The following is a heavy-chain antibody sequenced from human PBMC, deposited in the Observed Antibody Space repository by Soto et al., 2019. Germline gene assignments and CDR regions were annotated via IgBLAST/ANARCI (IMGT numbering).Heavy chain of an antibody. CDR3: ARHRARNWFDP. D-gene: IGHD6-6*01. J-gene: IGHJ5*02. CDR1: GGPISSRSDY. CDR2: IYYSGST. V-gene: IGHV4-39*01. Sequence: XATLWLTFIVSGGPISSRSDYWGWIRQPPGKGLEWIGSIYYSGSTYYNPSLKSRVTISVDTSKNQFSLKLSSVTAADTAVFYCARHRARNWFDPWGQGTLVTVSS.